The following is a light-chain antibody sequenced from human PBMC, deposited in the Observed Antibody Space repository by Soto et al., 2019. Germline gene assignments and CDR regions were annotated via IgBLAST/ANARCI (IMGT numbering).Light chain of an antibody. J-gene: IGLJ2*01. CDR3: AAWDDSLNGLL. CDR2: YDD. Sequence: QSVLTQPPSVSEAPRQRVTISCSGSSSNIGNNAVNWYQQLPGKAPKLLIYYDDLLPSGVSDRFSGSKSGTSASLAISGLQSEDEADYYCAAWDDSLNGLLFGGGTKVTV. V-gene: IGLV1-36*01. CDR1: SSNIGNNA.